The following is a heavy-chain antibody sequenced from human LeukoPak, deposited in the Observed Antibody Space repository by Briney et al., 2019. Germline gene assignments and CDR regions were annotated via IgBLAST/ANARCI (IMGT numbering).Heavy chain of an antibody. J-gene: IGHJ4*02. CDR1: GGSFSGYY. CDR2: INHSGST. D-gene: IGHD5-12*01. Sequence: PSETLSLTCAVSGGSFSGYYWSWIRQPPGKGLEWIGEINHSGSTNYNPSLKSRVTISVDTSKNQFSLKLSSVTAADTAVYYCARGSDYSGYDSPFDYWGQGTLVTVSS. V-gene: IGHV4-34*01. CDR3: ARGSDYSGYDSPFDY.